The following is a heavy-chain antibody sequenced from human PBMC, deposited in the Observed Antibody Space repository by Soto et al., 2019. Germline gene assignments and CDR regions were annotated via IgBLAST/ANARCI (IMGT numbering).Heavy chain of an antibody. V-gene: IGHV1-18*04. CDR3: ARDLGTYYDYVWGSYRPVDY. J-gene: IGHJ4*02. CDR1: GYTFTSYG. CDR2: VSAYNGNT. D-gene: IGHD3-16*02. Sequence: ASVKVSCKASGYTFTSYGISWVRQAPGQGLEWMGWVSAYNGNTNYAQKLQGRVTMTTDTSTSTAYMELRSLRSDDTAVYYCARDLGTYYDYVWGSYRPVDYWGQGTLVTVSS.